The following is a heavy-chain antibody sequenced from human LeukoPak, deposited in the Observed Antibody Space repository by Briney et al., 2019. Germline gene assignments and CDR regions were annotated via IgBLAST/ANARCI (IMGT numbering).Heavy chain of an antibody. CDR2: IRPDGHT. Sequence: SETLSLTCTVSGYFSTAYYWGWIRQPPEKGLEWMASIRPDGHTYTNSSLRHQLTISADMSRNEFSLKLNSLTAADTAVYYCARQVATKGEWAFDVWGQGTVVTVSS. J-gene: IGHJ3*01. D-gene: IGHD5-12*01. V-gene: IGHV4-38-2*02. CDR1: GYFSTAYY. CDR3: ARQVATKGEWAFDV.